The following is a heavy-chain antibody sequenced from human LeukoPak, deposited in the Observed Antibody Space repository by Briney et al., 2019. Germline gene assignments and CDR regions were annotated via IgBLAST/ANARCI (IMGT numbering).Heavy chain of an antibody. CDR1: GFTFSTYS. D-gene: IGHD6-13*01. Sequence: PGGSLRLSCAASGFTFSTYSMNWVRQAPGKGLEWVSPISSSSSDIYYADSVKGRFTISRDNAKNSLYLQMNSLRAEDTAVYYCARSSSWFDPWGQGTLVTVSS. J-gene: IGHJ5*02. CDR3: ARSSSWFDP. V-gene: IGHV3-21*01. CDR2: ISSSSSDI.